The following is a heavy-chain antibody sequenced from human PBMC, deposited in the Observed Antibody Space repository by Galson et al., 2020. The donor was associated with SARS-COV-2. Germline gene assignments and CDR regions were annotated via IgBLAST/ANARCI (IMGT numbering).Heavy chain of an antibody. D-gene: IGHD5-18*01. J-gene: IGHJ6*03. CDR3: ARDGRIQPNTLPGDYYYYYMDV. CDR1: GYTFTSYG. CDR2: ISAYNGNT. V-gene: IGHV1-18*01. Sequence: ASVKVSCKASGYTFTSYGISWVRQAPGQGLEWMGWISAYNGNTNYAQKLQGRVTMTTDTSTSTAYMELRSLRSDDTAVYYCARDGRIQPNTLPGDYYYYYMDVWGKGTTVTVSS.